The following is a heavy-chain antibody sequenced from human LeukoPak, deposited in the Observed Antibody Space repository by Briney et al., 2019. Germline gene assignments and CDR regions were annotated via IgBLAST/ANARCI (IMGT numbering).Heavy chain of an antibody. CDR2: INPNSGGT. Sequence: ASVKVSCKASGYTFTGYYMHWVRQAPGQGLEWMGRINPNSGGTNYAQKFQGRVTMTRDTSISTAYMELSRLRSDDTAVYYCARAGIVGATSADYWGQGTLVIVSS. V-gene: IGHV1-2*06. J-gene: IGHJ4*02. CDR3: ARAGIVGATSADY. CDR1: GYTFTGYY. D-gene: IGHD1-26*01.